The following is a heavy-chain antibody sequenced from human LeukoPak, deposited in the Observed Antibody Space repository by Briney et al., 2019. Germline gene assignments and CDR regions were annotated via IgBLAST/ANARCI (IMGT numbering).Heavy chain of an antibody. V-gene: IGHV3-21*01. CDR2: ISSSSIYI. CDR1: GFTFSSYT. CDR3: ARDSPPYYFDTTGYFDSLPALGY. J-gene: IGHJ1*01. D-gene: IGHD3-22*01. Sequence: GGSLRFSCAASGFTFSSYTMNWVRQSPGKGLEWVSSISSSSIYIYYADSVKGRFTISRDNAKNSLYLQTNSLRAEDTAVYYCARDSPPYYFDTTGYFDSLPALGYWGQGTLVTVSS.